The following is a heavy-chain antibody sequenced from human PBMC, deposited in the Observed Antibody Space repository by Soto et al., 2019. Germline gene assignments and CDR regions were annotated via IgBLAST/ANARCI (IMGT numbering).Heavy chain of an antibody. CDR2: IYHSGST. D-gene: IGHD1-26*01. Sequence: PSETLSLTCAVSGYSISSGYYWGWIRQPPGKGLEWIGSIYHSGSTYYNPSLKSRVTISVDTSKNRFSLKLSSVTAADTAVYYCARDPAKLYSGSYYPAFDIWGQGTMVTVSS. CDR3: ARDPAKLYSGSYYPAFDI. CDR1: GYSISSGYY. V-gene: IGHV4-38-2*02. J-gene: IGHJ3*02.